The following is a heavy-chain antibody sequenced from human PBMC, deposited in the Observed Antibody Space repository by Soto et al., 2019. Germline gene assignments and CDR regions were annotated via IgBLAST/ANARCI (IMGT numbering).Heavy chain of an antibody. CDR1: GLIFSNYG. J-gene: IGHJ6*02. CDR3: ATDGAAGADMGV. V-gene: IGHV3-21*06. CDR2: ISSGGEYI. D-gene: IGHD6-13*01. Sequence: EVQLVESGGGLVKPGGSLRLSCTASGLIFSNYGMNWVRQAAGKRPEWVSSISSGGEYIDYADSVKGRLTISRDNANNILYLQLTSRGVEDTAVYYWATDGAAGADMGVWGQGTTVTVS.